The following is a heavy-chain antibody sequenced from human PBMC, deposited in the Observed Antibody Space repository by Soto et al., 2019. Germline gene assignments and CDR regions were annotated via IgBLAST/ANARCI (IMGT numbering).Heavy chain of an antibody. D-gene: IGHD1-26*01. CDR2: IIPKFNTI. CDR3: ARATPGGYFDY. V-gene: IGHV1-69*06. CDR1: GDTFSSYA. Sequence: SVKVSCKASGDTFSSYAISWVRQAPGQGLEWMGGIIPKFNTIDHGQKFQGRVTIAADKSTSTAYMELSSLRSDDTAVYYCARATPGGYFDYWAQGTLVTVSS. J-gene: IGHJ4*02.